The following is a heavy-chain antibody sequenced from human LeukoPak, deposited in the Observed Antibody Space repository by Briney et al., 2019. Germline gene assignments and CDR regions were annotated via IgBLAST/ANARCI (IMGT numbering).Heavy chain of an antibody. CDR2: IYYSGST. D-gene: IGHD2-15*01. CDR1: GGSISSYY. V-gene: IGHV4-59*01. J-gene: IGHJ4*02. Sequence: SETLSLTCTVSGGSISSYYWSWIRQPPGKGLEWIGYIYYSGSTNYNPSLKSRVTISVDTSKNQFSLKLSSVTAADTAVYYCARDYCSGGSCYVDYWGQGTLVTVSS. CDR3: ARDYCSGGSCYVDY.